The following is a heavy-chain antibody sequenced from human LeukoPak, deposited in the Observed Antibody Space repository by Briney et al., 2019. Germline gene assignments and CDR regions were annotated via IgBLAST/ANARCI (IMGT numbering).Heavy chain of an antibody. J-gene: IGHJ4*02. CDR1: GFTLSSYW. Sequence: GGSLTLSCTVSGFTLSSYWMHWVRQAPGKGLVWVSRMNSDGRATTYADSVKGRFTISRDNAKNTLYLQMNSLRAEDTAVYYCAREFEATGFWALDYWGQRTLVTASS. V-gene: IGHV3-74*01. CDR3: AREFEATGFWALDY. CDR2: MNSDGRAT. D-gene: IGHD3-16*01.